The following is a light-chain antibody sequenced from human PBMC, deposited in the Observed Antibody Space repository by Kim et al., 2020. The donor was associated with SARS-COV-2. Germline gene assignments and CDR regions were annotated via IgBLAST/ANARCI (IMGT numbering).Light chain of an antibody. J-gene: IGLJ2*01. Sequence: PGQSVTISCTGTSSDFGGYNYVSWYQQHPGKAPKLMIYDVSKRPSGVPDRFSGSKSGNTASLTISGLQAEDEADYYCCSYAGSVVFGGGTQLTVL. V-gene: IGLV2-11*01. CDR2: DVS. CDR3: CSYAGSVV. CDR1: SSDFGGYNY.